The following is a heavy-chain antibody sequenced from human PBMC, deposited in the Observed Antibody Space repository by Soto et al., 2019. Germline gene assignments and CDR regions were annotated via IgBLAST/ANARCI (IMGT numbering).Heavy chain of an antibody. D-gene: IGHD6-19*01. J-gene: IGHJ4*02. CDR1: GYTFTDFY. V-gene: IGHV1-2*04. Sequence: ASVKVSCKASGYTFTDFYVHWVRRAPGQGLEWMGWINPNSGGTNYAQNFQGWATMTRDTSISTAYMELSRLRSDDRAVYYCATSRASIAVAGATEYYFDYWGQGTLVTVSS. CDR2: INPNSGGT. CDR3: ATSRASIAVAGATEYYFDY.